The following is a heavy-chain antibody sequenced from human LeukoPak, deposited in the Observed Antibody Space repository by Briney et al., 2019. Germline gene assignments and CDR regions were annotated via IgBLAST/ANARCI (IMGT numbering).Heavy chain of an antibody. J-gene: IGHJ3*02. CDR2: MNPNSGNT. CDR1: GYTFTSYD. CDR3: AAVASDHYYHSTGYFLPAFDI. Sequence: ASVKVSCKASGYTFTSYDINWVRQATGQGLEWMGWMNPNSGNTGYAQKFQGRVTITRDMSTSTAYMELSSLRSEDTAVYYCAAVASDHYYHSTGYFLPAFDIWGQGTMVTVSS. V-gene: IGHV1-8*01. D-gene: IGHD3-22*01.